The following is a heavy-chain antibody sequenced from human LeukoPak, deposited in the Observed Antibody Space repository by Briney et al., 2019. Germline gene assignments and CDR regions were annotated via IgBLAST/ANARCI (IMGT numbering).Heavy chain of an antibody. J-gene: IGHJ3*02. CDR3: AKEHSSGYYHDHDAFDI. CDR2: INGRGGST. CDR1: GFTFSSYA. D-gene: IGHD3-22*01. V-gene: IGHV3-23*01. Sequence: GSLRLSCAASGFTFSSYAMNWVRQAPGKGLEWVSAINGRGGSTYYADSVKGRFTISRDNSKNTLYLQMNSLRAEDTAVYYCAKEHSSGYYHDHDAFDIWGQGTMVTVSS.